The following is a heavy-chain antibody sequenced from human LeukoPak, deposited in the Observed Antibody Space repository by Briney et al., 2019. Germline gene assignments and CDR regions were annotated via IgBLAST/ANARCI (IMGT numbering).Heavy chain of an antibody. Sequence: PSETLSLTCTVSGGSISSSSYYWGWIRQPPGKGLEWIGSIYYSGSTYYNPSLKSRVTISVDTSKNQFSLKLSSVTAADTAVYYCARRVEYCSGGSCSGSYFDYWGQGTLVTVSS. CDR2: IYYSGST. J-gene: IGHJ4*02. D-gene: IGHD2-15*01. V-gene: IGHV4-39*01. CDR1: GGSISSSSYY. CDR3: ARRVEYCSGGSCSGSYFDY.